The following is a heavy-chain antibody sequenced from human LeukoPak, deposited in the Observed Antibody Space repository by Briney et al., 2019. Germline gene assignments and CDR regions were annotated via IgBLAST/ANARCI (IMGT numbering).Heavy chain of an antibody. CDR2: MYYSGST. D-gene: IGHD3-3*01. CDR3: ASALWSGFGWFDP. J-gene: IGHJ5*02. Sequence: PSETLSLTCTVSGGSISSSRYYWGWIRQPPGKGLEWIGYMYYSGSTNYNPSLKSRVTISGDTSKNQVSLKLSFVTAADTAVYYCASALWSGFGWFDPWGQGILVTVSS. V-gene: IGHV4-61*05. CDR1: GGSISSSRYY.